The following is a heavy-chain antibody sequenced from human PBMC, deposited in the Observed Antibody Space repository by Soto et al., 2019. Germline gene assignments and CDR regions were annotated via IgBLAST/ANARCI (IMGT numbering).Heavy chain of an antibody. J-gene: IGHJ3*02. CDR1: EFAFSSYW. V-gene: IGHV3-7*05. CDR2: IRKDGSQR. CDR3: ARDVSPGRSGLYFDAFDI. D-gene: IGHD2-8*01. Sequence: EVQLVESGGGLVQPGGSLTLSCAASEFAFSSYWMTWVRQAPGKGLEWVANIRKDGSQRSYLDSVRGRFTISRDNSKNSRYLQMNSLRAEDTALYFCARDVSPGRSGLYFDAFDIWGQGTMVTVSS.